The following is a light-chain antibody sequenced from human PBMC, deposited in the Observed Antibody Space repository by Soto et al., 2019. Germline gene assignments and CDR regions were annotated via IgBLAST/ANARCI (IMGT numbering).Light chain of an antibody. CDR2: SNN. Sequence: QSVLTQPPSASATPGQRVTISCSGSSSNIGRRFVYWYQHLPGTAPKLLIYSNNQRPSGVPDRFSGSKSGTSASLAISGLRSDDEADYHCAAWDDSLSGPVFGGGTKLTVL. CDR3: AAWDDSLSGPV. J-gene: IGLJ2*01. CDR1: SSNIGRRF. V-gene: IGLV1-47*02.